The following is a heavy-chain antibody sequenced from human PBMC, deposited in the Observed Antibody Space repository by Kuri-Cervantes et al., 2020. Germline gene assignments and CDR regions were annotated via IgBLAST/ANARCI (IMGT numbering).Heavy chain of an antibody. D-gene: IGHD3-3*02. V-gene: IGHV3-9*01. CDR2: ISWNSGSI. J-gene: IGHJ6*02. CDR1: GFTFDDYA. Sequence: SLKISCAASGFTFDDYAMHWVRQASGKGLEWVSGISWNSGSIGYADSVKGRFTISRDNAKNSLYLQMNSLRAEDTALYYCAKDKHFGYYYGMDVWGQGTTVTVSS. CDR3: AKDKHFGYYYGMDV.